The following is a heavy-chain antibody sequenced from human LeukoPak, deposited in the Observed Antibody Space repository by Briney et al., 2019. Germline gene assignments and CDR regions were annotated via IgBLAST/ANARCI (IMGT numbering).Heavy chain of an antibody. CDR3: ASTFFNVLRYFDWSNSGSADHFDY. D-gene: IGHD3-9*01. J-gene: IGHJ4*02. V-gene: IGHV4-34*01. CDR1: GGSFSGYY. Sequence: PSETLSLTCAVYGGSFSGYYWSWIRQPPGKGLEWIGEINHSGSTNYNPSLKSRVTISVDTSKNQFSLKLSSVTAADTAVYYCASTFFNVLRYFDWSNSGSADHFDYWGQGTLVTVSS. CDR2: INHSGST.